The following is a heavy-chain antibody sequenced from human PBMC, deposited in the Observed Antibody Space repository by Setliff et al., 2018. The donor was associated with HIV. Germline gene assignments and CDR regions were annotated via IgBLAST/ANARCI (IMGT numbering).Heavy chain of an antibody. V-gene: IGHV3-23*03. CDR2: ISIGGVNL. CDR1: GFTFNTYA. D-gene: IGHD3-16*02. CDR3: ANYFRGSARYYFEY. J-gene: IGHJ4*02. Sequence: GESLKISCAASGFTFNTYAMAWVRQAPGKGLGWVSVISIGGVNLYYADSVKGRFSVSRDDSKNTLYLQMNSLRAEDTAVYYCANYFRGSARYYFEYWGQGTPVTVSS.